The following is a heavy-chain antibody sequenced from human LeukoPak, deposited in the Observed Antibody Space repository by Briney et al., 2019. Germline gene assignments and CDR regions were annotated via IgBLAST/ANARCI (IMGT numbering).Heavy chain of an antibody. J-gene: IGHJ4*02. CDR1: GFTFSSYA. Sequence: PGRSLRLSCAASGFTFSSYAMYWVREAPGKGLEWVAVISYDGSNKYYADSVKGRFTISRDNSKNTLYLQMNSLRAEDTAVYYCARDIGYCSGGSCYQSLDYWGQGTLVTVSS. CDR3: ARDIGYCSGGSCYQSLDY. D-gene: IGHD2-15*01. V-gene: IGHV3-30-3*01. CDR2: ISYDGSNK.